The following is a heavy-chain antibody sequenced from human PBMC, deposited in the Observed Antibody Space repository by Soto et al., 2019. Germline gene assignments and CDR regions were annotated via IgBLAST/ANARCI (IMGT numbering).Heavy chain of an antibody. V-gene: IGHV3-23*01. CDR2: ISGSGGST. Sequence: VSLRLSCAASGFTFSSYAMNWGRQAPGKGLEWVSAISGSGGSTYYADSVKGRFTISRDNSKNTLYLQMNSLRGEDTALYFCAKGGSFYVGAFHIWGQGTMVTVSS. J-gene: IGHJ3*02. CDR1: GFTFSSYA. CDR3: AKGGSFYVGAFHI. D-gene: IGHD1-26*01.